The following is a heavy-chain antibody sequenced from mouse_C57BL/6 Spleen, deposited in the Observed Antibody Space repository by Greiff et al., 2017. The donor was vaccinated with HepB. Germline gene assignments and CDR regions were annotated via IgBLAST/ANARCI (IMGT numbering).Heavy chain of an antibody. CDR3: ARGGNYPYYYAMDY. CDR1: GYTFTSYW. J-gene: IGHJ4*01. D-gene: IGHD2-1*01. Sequence: VKLQQPGAELVKPGASVKMSCKASGYTFTSYWITWVKQRPGQGLEWIGDIYPGSGSTNYNEKFKSKATLTVDTSSSTAYMQLSSLTSEDSAVYYCARGGNYPYYYAMDYWGQGTSVTVSS. CDR2: IYPGSGST. V-gene: IGHV1-55*01.